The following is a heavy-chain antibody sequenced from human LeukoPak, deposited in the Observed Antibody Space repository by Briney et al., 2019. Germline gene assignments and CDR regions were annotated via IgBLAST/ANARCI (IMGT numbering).Heavy chain of an antibody. Sequence: SVKVSCKASGGTFSSYAISWVRQAPGRGLEWMGGIIPIFGTANYAQKFQGRVTITADESTNTAYMELSSLRSEDTAVYYCAVVVGATTYYFDYWGQGTLVTVSS. D-gene: IGHD1-26*01. CDR1: GGTFSSYA. CDR2: IIPIFGTA. J-gene: IGHJ4*02. V-gene: IGHV1-69*13. CDR3: AVVVGATTYYFDY.